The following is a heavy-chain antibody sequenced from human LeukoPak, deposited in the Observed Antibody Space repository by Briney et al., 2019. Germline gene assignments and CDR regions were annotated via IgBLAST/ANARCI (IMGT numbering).Heavy chain of an antibody. CDR2: IYYTRST. D-gene: IGHD2-21*02. Sequence: SETLSLTCTVSGGSISSSSYYWGWIRQPPGKGLEWLGSIYYTRSTYYNPSLKSRVTISLDTSKNQFSLKLSSVTAADTAVYYCARDSSRTEVTAMSFDYWGQGTLVTVSS. CDR1: GGSISSSSYY. CDR3: ARDSSRTEVTAMSFDY. J-gene: IGHJ4*02. V-gene: IGHV4-39*07.